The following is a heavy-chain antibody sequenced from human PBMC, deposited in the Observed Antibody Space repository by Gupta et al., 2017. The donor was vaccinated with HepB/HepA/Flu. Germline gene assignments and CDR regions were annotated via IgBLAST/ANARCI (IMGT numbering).Heavy chain of an antibody. J-gene: IGHJ6*02. D-gene: IGHD6-6*01. CDR3: ARDAYSSSPNTLYYYYGMDV. V-gene: IGHV4-59*01. CDR2: IYYSGST. Sequence: QVQLRESGPGLVKPSETLSLTCTVSGGSISSYYWSWIRQPPGKGLEWIGYIYYSGSTNYNPSLKSRVTISVDTSKNQFSLKLSSVTAADTAVYYCARDAYSSSPNTLYYYYGMDVWGQGTTVTVSS. CDR1: GGSISSYY.